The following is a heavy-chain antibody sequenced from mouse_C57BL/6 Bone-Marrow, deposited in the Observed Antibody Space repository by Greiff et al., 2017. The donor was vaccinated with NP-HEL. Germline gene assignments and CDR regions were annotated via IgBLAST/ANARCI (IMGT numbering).Heavy chain of an antibody. J-gene: IGHJ1*03. CDR2: IWRGGST. CDR1: GFSLTSYG. V-gene: IGHV2-5*01. D-gene: IGHD1-1*01. CDR3: AKKRSYYYGSSLWYFDV. Sequence: VMLVESGPGLVQPSQSLSITCTVSGFSLTSYGVHWVRQSPGKGLEWLGVIWRGGSTDYNAAFMSRLSITKDNSKSQVFFKMNSLQADDTAIYYCAKKRSYYYGSSLWYFDVWGTGTTVTVSS.